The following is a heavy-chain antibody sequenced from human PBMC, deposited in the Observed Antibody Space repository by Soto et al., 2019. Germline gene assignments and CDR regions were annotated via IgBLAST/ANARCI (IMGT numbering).Heavy chain of an antibody. J-gene: IGHJ4*02. V-gene: IGHV4-59*08. CDR3: ASYDSSGNYFYFDY. Sequence: SETLSLTCTVSGGSISSYYWSWIRQPPGKGLEWIGYIYYSGSTNYNPSLKSRVTISVDTSKNQFSLKLSSVTAADTAIYYCASYDSSGNYFYFDYWGQGTLVTVSS. CDR2: IYYSGST. D-gene: IGHD3-22*01. CDR1: GGSISSYY.